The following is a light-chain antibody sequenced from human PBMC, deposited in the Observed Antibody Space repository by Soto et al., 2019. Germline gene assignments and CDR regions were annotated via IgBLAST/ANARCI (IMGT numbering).Light chain of an antibody. V-gene: IGKV3-20*01. CDR3: QQYDSSSWT. J-gene: IGKJ1*01. CDR1: QSVSSSY. CDR2: GAS. Sequence: ESVLTQSPGTLSLSPGERATLSCRASQSVSSSYLAWYQQKPGQAPRLLIYGASSRATGIPDRFSGSGSGTDFTLTISRLEPEDFAVYYCQQYDSSSWTFGQGTKVDI.